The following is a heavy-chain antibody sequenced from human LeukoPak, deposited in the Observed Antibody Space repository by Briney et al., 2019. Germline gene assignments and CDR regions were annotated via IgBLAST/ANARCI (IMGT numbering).Heavy chain of an antibody. CDR3: ASTGVSIATFDY. Sequence: SETLSLTCTVSGGSISSYYWSWIRQPPGKGLEWIGYIYYSGSTNYNPSLKSRVTISVDTSKNQFSLKLSSVTAADTAVYYCASTGVSIATFDYWGQGTLVTVSS. CDR2: IYYSGST. CDR1: GGSISSYY. J-gene: IGHJ4*02. V-gene: IGHV4-59*01. D-gene: IGHD6-6*01.